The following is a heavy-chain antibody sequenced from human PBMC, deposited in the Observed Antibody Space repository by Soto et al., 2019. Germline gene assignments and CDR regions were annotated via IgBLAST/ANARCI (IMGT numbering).Heavy chain of an antibody. D-gene: IGHD4-4*01. V-gene: IGHV3-73*01. CDR1: DFTFGDSA. J-gene: IGHJ1*01. Sequence: EVQLVESGGGLVQPGGSLQLSCAASDFTFGDSAVHWIRQASGNGLEWVGRIRGKSRNYATGYAASVKGRFTISRDDSRNTAYLQMHGLKPEDTAVYYCAYDLQYALDIWGQGTLVTVSS. CDR2: IRGKSRNYAT. CDR3: AYDLQYALDI.